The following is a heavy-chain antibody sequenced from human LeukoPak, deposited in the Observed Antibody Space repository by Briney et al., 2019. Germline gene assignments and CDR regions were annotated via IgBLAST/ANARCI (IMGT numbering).Heavy chain of an antibody. CDR2: ISHDGNNK. D-gene: IGHD1-26*01. CDR3: AKFSAISGSLGRPPNPFDY. Sequence: GGSLRLSCAASGFPFSDYGMYWVRQAPGKGLEWLAVISHDGNNKYYADSVKGRFTISRDNSKNTLYLQMNSLRAEDTAVYYCAKFSAISGSLGRPPNPFDYWGQGTLVTVSS. J-gene: IGHJ4*02. V-gene: IGHV3-30*18. CDR1: GFPFSDYG.